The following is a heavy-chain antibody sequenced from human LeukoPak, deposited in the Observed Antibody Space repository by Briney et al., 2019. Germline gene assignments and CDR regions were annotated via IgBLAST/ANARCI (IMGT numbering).Heavy chain of an antibody. CDR3: ARPSPIAVAGTWWLDY. J-gene: IGHJ4*02. V-gene: IGHV3-30*02. CDR2: IRYDGSNK. CDR1: GFTFSSYG. Sequence: GGSLTLSCAASGFTFSSYGMHWVRQAPGKGLEWVAFIRYDGSNKYYADSVKGRFTISRDNSKNTLYLQMNSLRAEDTAVYYCARPSPIAVAGTWWLDYWGQGTLVTVSS. D-gene: IGHD6-19*01.